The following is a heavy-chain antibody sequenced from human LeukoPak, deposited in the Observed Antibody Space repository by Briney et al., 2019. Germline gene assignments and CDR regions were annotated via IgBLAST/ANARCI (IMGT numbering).Heavy chain of an antibody. V-gene: IGHV4-39*01. CDR1: GGSISSSKYY. D-gene: IGHD2-15*01. J-gene: IGHJ5*02. CDR2: INYSGTT. CDR3: ARGSPYRT. Sequence: SETLSLTCTVSGGSISSSKYYWGWIRQPPGKGLVCIGSINYSGTTYYNPSLKSRVTISVDTSENQFSLKLNSVTAADTAVYFCARGSPYRTWGQGTLVTVSS.